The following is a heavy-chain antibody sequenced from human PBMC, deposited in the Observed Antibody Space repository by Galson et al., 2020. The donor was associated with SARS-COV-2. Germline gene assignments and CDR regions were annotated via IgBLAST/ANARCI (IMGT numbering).Heavy chain of an antibody. V-gene: IGHV3-30*03. CDR3: ARAGYSSTWTLGDAFDV. CDR1: GFTFSNFG. CDR2: IPTDGNNK. J-gene: IGHJ3*01. D-gene: IGHD6-13*01. Sequence: GESLKISCAASGFTFSNFGMQWVRQAPAKGLEWVAVIPTDGNNKYDSDSVKGRFTISRDNSNNTLYLQMNSLRPEDTAVYFCARAGYSSTWTLGDAFDVWGQGTLVTVSS.